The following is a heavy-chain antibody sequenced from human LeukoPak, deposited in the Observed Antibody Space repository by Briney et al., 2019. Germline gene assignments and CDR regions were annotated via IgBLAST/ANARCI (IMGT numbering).Heavy chain of an antibody. CDR1: GYTFTGYY. D-gene: IGHD3-10*01. V-gene: IGHV1-2*06. CDR3: ARGSGTITMVRGVFYGMDV. CDR2: INPNSGGT. J-gene: IGHJ6*02. Sequence: ASVTVFCKASGYTFTGYYMHWVRQAPGQGLEWMGRINPNSGGTNYAQKFQGRVTMTRDTSISTAYMELSRLRSDDTAVYYCARGSGTITMVRGVFYGMDVWGQGTTVTVSS.